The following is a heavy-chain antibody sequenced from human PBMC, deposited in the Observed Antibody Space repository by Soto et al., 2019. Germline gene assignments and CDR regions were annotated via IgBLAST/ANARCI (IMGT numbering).Heavy chain of an antibody. CDR2: INSASSTT. Sequence: DVQLVESGGGLVQPGGSLRLSCAASGFPFSQYAMHWVRQAPGKGLEWISYINSASSTTFHADSIKGRLTVARDNAKNSVYLHMRSLRHEATAVYYCARDLYHWGQGTLVTVSS. CDR1: GFPFSQYA. CDR3: ARDLYH. V-gene: IGHV3-48*02. D-gene: IGHD2-2*01. J-gene: IGHJ4*02.